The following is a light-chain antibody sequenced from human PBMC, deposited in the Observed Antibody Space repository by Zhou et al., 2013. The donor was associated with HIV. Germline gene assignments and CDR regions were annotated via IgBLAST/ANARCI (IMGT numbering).Light chain of an antibody. Sequence: EIVMTQSPATLSVSPGERATLSCRASRSVSSKLAWYQQKPGQSPRLLIYGASTRATGIPARFSGSGSGTEFTLTISSLQSEDFAVYYCQQYGSSRLFTFGPGTKVDIK. CDR2: GAS. J-gene: IGKJ3*01. CDR3: QQYGSSRLFT. V-gene: IGKV3-15*01. CDR1: RSVSSK.